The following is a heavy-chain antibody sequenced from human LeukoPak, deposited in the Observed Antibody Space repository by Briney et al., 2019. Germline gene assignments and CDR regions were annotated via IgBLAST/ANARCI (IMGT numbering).Heavy chain of an antibody. CDR2: IYYSGST. V-gene: IGHV4-39*02. Sequence: SETLSLTCTVSGGSISSSSYYWGWIRQPPGKGLEWIGSIYYSGSTYYNPSLKSRVTISVDTSKNQFSLKLSSVTAADTAVYYCAREALYDFWSGYYMVDYWGQGTLVTVSS. CDR3: AREALYDFWSGYYMVDY. J-gene: IGHJ4*02. CDR1: GGSISSSSYY. D-gene: IGHD3-3*01.